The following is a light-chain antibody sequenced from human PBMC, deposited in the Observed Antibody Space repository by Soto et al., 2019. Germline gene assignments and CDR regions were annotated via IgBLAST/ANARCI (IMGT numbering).Light chain of an antibody. V-gene: IGLV2-14*01. CDR2: EVS. J-gene: IGLJ1*01. Sequence: QSVLTEPDSVSGAPGQSITISCTGTSSDVGDYNYVSWYQQHPGKAPKVMIYEVSHRPSAVSNRFSGSKSGNTAYLTISGLQAEDEADYYSCSYRSSSLYVFGTGTNVTVL. CDR1: SSDVGDYNY. CDR3: CSYRSSSLYV.